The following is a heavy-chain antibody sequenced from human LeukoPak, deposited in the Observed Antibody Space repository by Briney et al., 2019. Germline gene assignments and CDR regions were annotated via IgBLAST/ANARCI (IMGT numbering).Heavy chain of an antibody. CDR2: MNPNSGNT. D-gene: IGHD1-7*01. J-gene: IGHJ4*02. V-gene: IGHV1-8*01. CDR3: AREGGSRTNFDY. CDR1: GYTFSTYE. Sequence: GASVKVSCKASGYTFSTYEINWVRQATGQGLEWMGWMNPNSGNTGYAQKFQGRVTMTRDTSISTAYMELSRLRSDDTAVYYCAREGGSRTNFDYWGQGTLVTVSS.